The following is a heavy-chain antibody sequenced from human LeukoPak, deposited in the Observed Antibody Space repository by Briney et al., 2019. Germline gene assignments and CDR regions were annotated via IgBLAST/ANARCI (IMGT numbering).Heavy chain of an antibody. CDR2: INSDGSST. D-gene: IGHD3-3*01. CDR1: GFTFSSYW. CDR3: VRAPYYDFWSGYGWFDP. Sequence: GGSLRLSCAASGFTFSSYWMHWVRQAPGKGLVWVSRINSDGSSTSYADSVKGRFTISRDNAKNTLYLQMNSLRAEDTAVYYCVRAPYYDFWSGYGWFDPWGQGTLVTVSS. V-gene: IGHV3-74*01. J-gene: IGHJ5*02.